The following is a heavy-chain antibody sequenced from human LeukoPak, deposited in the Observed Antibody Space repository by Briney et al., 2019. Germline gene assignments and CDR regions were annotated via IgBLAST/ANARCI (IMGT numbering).Heavy chain of an antibody. CDR2: IWYDGSNK. CDR1: GFTFSSYT. V-gene: IGHV3-33*01. Sequence: GGSLRLSCAASGFTFSSYTMHWVRQAPGKGLVWVAVIWYDGSNKYYADSVKGRFTISRDDSKNTLYLRVNSLRAEDTAMYYCARDRGGRWLQVYYFNYGGQGTLVTVSS. CDR3: ARDRGGRWLQVYYFNY. D-gene: IGHD5-24*01. J-gene: IGHJ4*02.